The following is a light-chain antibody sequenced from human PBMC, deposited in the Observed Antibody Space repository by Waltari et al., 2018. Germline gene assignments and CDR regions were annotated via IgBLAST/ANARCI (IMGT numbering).Light chain of an antibody. CDR3: CSFAASSTWV. CDR2: EVA. J-gene: IGLJ3*02. V-gene: IGLV2-23*02. Sequence: QSALTQPASVSGSPGQSITISCTGTSSDVGNYNLVSWYQQHPGKTPKLMINEVATRPSGVSNRFSGSKSGNTASLTISGLQAEDEADYYCCSFAASSTWVFGGGTKLTVL. CDR1: SSDVGNYNL.